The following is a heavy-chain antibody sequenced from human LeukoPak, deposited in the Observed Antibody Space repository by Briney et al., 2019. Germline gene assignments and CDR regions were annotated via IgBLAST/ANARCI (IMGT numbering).Heavy chain of an antibody. V-gene: IGHV4-34*01. D-gene: IGHD2-2*01. Sequence: PSETLSLTCAVYGGSFSGYYWSWIRQPPGKGLEWIGEINHSGSTNYNPSLKSRVTISVDTSKNQFSLKLSSVTAADPAVYYCARTLGYCSSTSCYFAEYFQHWGQGTLVTVSS. CDR3: ARTLGYCSSTSCYFAEYFQH. J-gene: IGHJ1*01. CDR2: INHSGST. CDR1: GGSFSGYY.